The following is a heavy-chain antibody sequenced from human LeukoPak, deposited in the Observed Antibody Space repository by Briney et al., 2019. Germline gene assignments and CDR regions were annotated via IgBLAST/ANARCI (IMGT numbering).Heavy chain of an antibody. V-gene: IGHV3-30-3*01. CDR2: ISYDGSNK. CDR1: GFTFSSYA. J-gene: IGHJ4*02. D-gene: IGHD4-23*01. Sequence: PGGSLRLSCAASGFTFSSYAMHWVRQAPGKGLEWVAVISYDGSNKYYVDSVKGRFTISRDNSKDTLYLQMNSLRAEDTAAYYCARDQVVNNYFDYWGQGTLVTVSS. CDR3: ARDQVVNNYFDY.